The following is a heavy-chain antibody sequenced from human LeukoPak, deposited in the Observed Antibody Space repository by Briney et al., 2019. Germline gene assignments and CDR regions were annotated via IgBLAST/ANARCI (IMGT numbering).Heavy chain of an antibody. CDR3: ARHLWGIVVVPAAMGDWFDP. J-gene: IGHJ5*02. D-gene: IGHD2-2*01. V-gene: IGHV1-18*01. Sequence: ASVKVSCKASGYSFSTYGITWVRQAPGQGLEWVGWISAYNGNTNYAQKLQGRVTMTTDTSTSTAYMELRSLRSDDTAVYYCARHLWGIVVVPAAMGDWFDPWGQGTLVTVSS. CDR1: GYSFSTYG. CDR2: ISAYNGNT.